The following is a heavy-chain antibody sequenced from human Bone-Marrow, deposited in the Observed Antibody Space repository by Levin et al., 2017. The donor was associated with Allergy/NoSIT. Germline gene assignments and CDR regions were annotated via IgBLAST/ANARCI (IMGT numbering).Heavy chain of an antibody. CDR2: ISGSGGSS. CDR1: GFTFSSYA. Sequence: GGSLRLSCAASGFTFSSYAMGWVRQAPGKGLEWVSAISGSGGSSYYADSVKGRFTISRDNSKNTLYLQMNSLRVEDTAVYYCARPLHSSWWLGLNYWGQGTLVTVSS. V-gene: IGHV3-23*01. CDR3: ARPLHSSWWLGLNY. J-gene: IGHJ4*02. D-gene: IGHD6-13*01.